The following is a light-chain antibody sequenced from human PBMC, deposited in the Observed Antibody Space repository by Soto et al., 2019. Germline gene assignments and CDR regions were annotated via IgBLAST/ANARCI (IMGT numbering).Light chain of an antibody. Sequence: QSVLTQPPSVSGAPGQRVTISCSGSSSNIGAGYDVNWYRQLPGTAPKLLIYGNSDLPSGVPDRFSGSKSGTSASLAITGLQAEDEADYFCQSYDRSLRTYVFGTGTKVTVL. CDR3: QSYDRSLRTYV. V-gene: IGLV1-40*01. J-gene: IGLJ1*01. CDR1: SSNIGAGYD. CDR2: GNS.